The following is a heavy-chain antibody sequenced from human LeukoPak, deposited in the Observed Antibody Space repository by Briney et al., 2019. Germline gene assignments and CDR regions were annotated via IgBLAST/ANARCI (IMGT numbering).Heavy chain of an antibody. CDR3: ASPDPVVVVRHPDKQSWFDP. Sequence: GRSLRPSCAASGFTFSSYAMHWVRQAPGKGLEWVAVISYDGSNKDYADSVKGRFTISRDNSKNTLYLQMNSLRAEDTAVYYCASPDPVVVVRHPDKQSWFDPWGQGTLVTVSS. J-gene: IGHJ5*02. D-gene: IGHD2-15*01. V-gene: IGHV3-30-3*01. CDR2: ISYDGSNK. CDR1: GFTFSSYA.